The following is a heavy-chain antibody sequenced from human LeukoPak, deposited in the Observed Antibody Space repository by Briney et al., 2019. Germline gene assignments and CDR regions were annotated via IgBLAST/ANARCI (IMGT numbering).Heavy chain of an antibody. D-gene: IGHD6-13*01. CDR3: AKDRAGGSVWYAFDP. J-gene: IGHJ5*02. V-gene: IGHV3-7*03. CDR2: IKQDGSEK. Sequence: PGGSLRLSCAASGFTFSSYWMSWVRQAPGKGLEWVANIKQDGSEKYYVDSVKGRFTISRDNAKNSLYLQMNSLRPDDTAVYYCAKDRAGGSVWYAFDPWGQGTLVTVSS. CDR1: GFTFSSYW.